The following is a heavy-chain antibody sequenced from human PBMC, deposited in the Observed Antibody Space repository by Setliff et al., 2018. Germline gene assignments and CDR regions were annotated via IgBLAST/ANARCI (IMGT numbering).Heavy chain of an antibody. Sequence: TSETLSLTCTVSGGSISSDSHYWAWVRQPAGKGLELIGQIYSNGRTYYNPSLKSRLTISLDTSKNQFSLRLNSMTAADTAVYYCARPGLYCSGGSCYGDDAFDIWGQGTMVTVSS. V-gene: IGHV4-61*09. CDR3: ARPGLYCSGGSCYGDDAFDI. J-gene: IGHJ3*02. D-gene: IGHD2-15*01. CDR1: GGSISSDSHY. CDR2: IYSNGRT.